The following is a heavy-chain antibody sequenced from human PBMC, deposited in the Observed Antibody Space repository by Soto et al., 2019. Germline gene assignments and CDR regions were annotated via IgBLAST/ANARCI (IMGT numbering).Heavy chain of an antibody. Sequence: SVKVSCKASGGTFSSYAISWVRQAPGQGLEWMGGIIPIFGTANYAQKFQGRVTITADESTSTAYMELSSLRSEDTAVYYCARNYDILTGCNWFDPWGQGTLVTVSS. CDR1: GGTFSSYA. D-gene: IGHD3-9*01. CDR2: IIPIFGTA. J-gene: IGHJ5*02. CDR3: ARNYDILTGCNWFDP. V-gene: IGHV1-69*13.